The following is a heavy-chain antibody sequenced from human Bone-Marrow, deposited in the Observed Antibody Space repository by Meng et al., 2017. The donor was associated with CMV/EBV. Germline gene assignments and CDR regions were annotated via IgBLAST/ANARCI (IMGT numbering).Heavy chain of an antibody. J-gene: IGHJ5*02. CDR1: GYTFTSYG. CDR3: ARGHFVMRRMWELRDWFDP. Sequence: ASVKVSCKASGYTFTSYGISWVRQAPGQGLEWMGWISAYNGNTNYAQKLRGRVTMTTDTSTSTAYMELRSLRSDDTAVYYCARGHFVMRRMWELRDWFDPWGQGNLVTVSS. V-gene: IGHV1-18*01. CDR2: ISAYNGNT. D-gene: IGHD1-26*01.